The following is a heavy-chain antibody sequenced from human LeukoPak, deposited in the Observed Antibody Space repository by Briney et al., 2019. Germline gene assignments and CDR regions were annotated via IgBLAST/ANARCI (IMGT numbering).Heavy chain of an antibody. V-gene: IGHV3-23*01. Sequence: PGGSLRLSCAASGFTFSTYSMSWVRQAPGKGLEWVSGISGTGDHTSYADSVKGRFTISRDNSENTVFLQMNSLRAEDTAVYYCAKGNWGGEYIFTPWGQGILVTASS. CDR2: ISGTGDHT. CDR3: AKGNWGGEYIFTP. D-gene: IGHD7-27*01. J-gene: IGHJ5*02. CDR1: GFTFSTYS.